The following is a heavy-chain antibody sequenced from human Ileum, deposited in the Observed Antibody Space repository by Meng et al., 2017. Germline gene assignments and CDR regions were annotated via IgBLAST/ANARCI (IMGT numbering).Heavy chain of an antibody. CDR2: IIPIFGTA. CDR1: GGTFSSYA. Sequence: QVQLVQLGAEVKKPGASVKVSCKASGGTFSSYAISWVRQAPGQGLEWMGGIIPIFGTANYAQKFQGRVTITADKSTSTAYMELSSLRSEDTAVYYCARGSLWFGELTAQDYWGQGTLVTVSS. CDR3: ARGSLWFGELTAQDY. V-gene: IGHV1-69*06. J-gene: IGHJ4*02. D-gene: IGHD3-10*01.